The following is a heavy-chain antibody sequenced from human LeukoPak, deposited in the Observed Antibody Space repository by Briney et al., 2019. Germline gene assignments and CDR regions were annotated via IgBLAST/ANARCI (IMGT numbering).Heavy chain of an antibody. CDR1: GFTFSNYA. D-gene: IGHD6-6*01. J-gene: IGHJ4*02. CDR3: ARGPLMEYSRPDADY. V-gene: IGHV3-23*01. Sequence: GGSLRLSCAASGFTFSNYAMSWVRQAPGKGLEWVSAISGSGRTTYYADSVKGRFTISRDNSKNTLYLQMNSLRAEDTAVYYCARGPLMEYSRPDADYWGQGTLVTVSS. CDR2: ISGSGRTT.